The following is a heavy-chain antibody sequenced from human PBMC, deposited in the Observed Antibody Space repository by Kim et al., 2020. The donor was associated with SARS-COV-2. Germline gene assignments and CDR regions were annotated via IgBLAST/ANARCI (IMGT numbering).Heavy chain of an antibody. CDR3: ARSGWFGDYGMDV. Sequence: SETLSLTCAVSGGSISSSNWWSWVRQPPGKGLEWIGEIYHSGSTNYNPSLKSRVTISVDKSKNQFSLKLSSVTAADTAVYYCARSGWFGDYGMDVWGQGTTVTVSS. D-gene: IGHD3-10*01. CDR1: GGSISSSNW. V-gene: IGHV4-4*02. CDR2: IYHSGST. J-gene: IGHJ6*02.